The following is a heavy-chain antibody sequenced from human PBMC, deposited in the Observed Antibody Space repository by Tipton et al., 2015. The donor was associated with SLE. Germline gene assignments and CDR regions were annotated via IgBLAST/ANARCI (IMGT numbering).Heavy chain of an antibody. CDR1: GGSISSYY. J-gene: IGHJ5*02. CDR2: IYYSGST. D-gene: IGHD7-27*01. V-gene: IGHV4-59*08. Sequence: LRLSCTVSGGSISSYYWSWIRQPPGKGLEWIGYIYYSGSTYYNPSLKSRVTISVDTSKNQFSLKLSFVTAADTAVYYCARDLKGLGTYNWFDPWGQGTLVTVSS. CDR3: ARDLKGLGTYNWFDP.